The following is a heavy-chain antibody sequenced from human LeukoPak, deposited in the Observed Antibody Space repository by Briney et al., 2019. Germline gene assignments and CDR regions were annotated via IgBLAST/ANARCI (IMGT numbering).Heavy chain of an antibody. V-gene: IGHV4-34*01. J-gene: IGHJ6*03. D-gene: IGHD4-17*01. Sequence: PSETLSLTCAVYGGSFSGYYWSWIRQPPGKGLEWIGEINRSGSTNYNPSLKSRVTISVDTSKNQFSLRLSSVTAADTAVYYCARIWVTTMHYYYYMDVWGKGTTVTVSS. CDR3: ARIWVTTMHYYYYMDV. CDR1: GGSFSGYY. CDR2: INRSGST.